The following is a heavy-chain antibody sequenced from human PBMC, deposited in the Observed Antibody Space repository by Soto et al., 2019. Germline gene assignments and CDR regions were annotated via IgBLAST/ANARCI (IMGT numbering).Heavy chain of an antibody. Sequence: GGSLRLSCAASEFTFSNYAMSCVRQAPGKGLEWVSAISGIGDHTYFADSVKGRFTISRDKSKNTLYLQVNSLRAEDTAVYYCAKVARIAAPGPLDCWGQGTLVTVSS. J-gene: IGHJ4*02. CDR1: EFTFSNYA. V-gene: IGHV3-23*01. CDR3: AKVARIAAPGPLDC. D-gene: IGHD6-13*01. CDR2: ISGIGDHT.